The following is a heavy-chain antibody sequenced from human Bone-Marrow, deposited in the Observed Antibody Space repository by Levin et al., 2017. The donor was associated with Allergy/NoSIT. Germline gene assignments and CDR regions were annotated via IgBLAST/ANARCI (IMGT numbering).Heavy chain of an antibody. CDR3: ARVWEAPSGNYMGTFEM. CDR1: GFTFSDDY. Sequence: GGSLRLSCAASGFTFSDDYMSWIRQAPGKGLEWLSYISGSGRTTHYADSVKARFTISRDNAKNSLYLHMSSLEVADTAVYYCARVWEAPSGNYMGTFEMWGQGTMVTVSS. V-gene: IGHV3-11*01. D-gene: IGHD1-26*01. J-gene: IGHJ3*02. CDR2: ISGSGRTT.